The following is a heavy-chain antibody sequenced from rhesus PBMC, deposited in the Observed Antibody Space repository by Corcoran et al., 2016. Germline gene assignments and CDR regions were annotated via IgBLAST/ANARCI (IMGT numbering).Heavy chain of an antibody. Sequence: QLQLQESGPGLVKPSETLSLTCAVSGYSISSGYGWSWIRQPPGKGLEWIGYISYNGSTSYNPSLKSRVTNSRDTSKNQFSLKLSSVTAADTAVYYCARDPMRFWTGSYYFDYWGQGVLVTVSS. D-gene: IGHD3-3*01. CDR2: ISYNGST. J-gene: IGHJ4*01. V-gene: IGHV4-122*02. CDR1: GYSISSGYG. CDR3: ARDPMRFWTGSYYFDY.